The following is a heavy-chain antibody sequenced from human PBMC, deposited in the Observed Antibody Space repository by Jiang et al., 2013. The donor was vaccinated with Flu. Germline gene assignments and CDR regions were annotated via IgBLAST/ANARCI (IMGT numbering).Heavy chain of an antibody. CDR2: ISAYNGNT. CDR1: GYTFTSYG. Sequence: GAEVKKPGASVKVSCKASGYTFTSYGISWVRQAPGQGLEWMGWISAYNGNTNYAQKLQGRVTMTTDTSTSTAYMELRSLRSDDTAVYYCARSGPTGFRYYDFWSGYYSLARGYYYYGMDVWGQGTTVTVSS. CDR3: ARSGPTGFRYYDFWSGYYSLARGYYYYGMDV. J-gene: IGHJ6*02. V-gene: IGHV1-18*01. D-gene: IGHD3-3*01.